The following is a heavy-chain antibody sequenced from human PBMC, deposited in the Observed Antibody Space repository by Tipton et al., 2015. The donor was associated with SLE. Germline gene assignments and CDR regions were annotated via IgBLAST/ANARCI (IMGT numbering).Heavy chain of an antibody. Sequence: SLRLSCEASGFTFSNYAMNWVRQAPGKGLEWVSRINLDGSSTTYADSVKGRFSISRDNAKNTLWLQMSTLRVEDTALYYCVRERESGYLDLWGRGTLVTVSS. J-gene: IGHJ2*01. CDR3: VRERESGYLDL. V-gene: IGHV3-74*01. CDR2: INLDGSST. CDR1: GFTFSNYA.